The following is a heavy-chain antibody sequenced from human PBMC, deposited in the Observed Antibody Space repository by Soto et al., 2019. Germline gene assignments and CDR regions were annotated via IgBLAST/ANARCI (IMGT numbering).Heavy chain of an antibody. CDR3: AREGGDGIDY. J-gene: IGHJ4*02. CDR2: IYYSGST. CDR1: GGSIRSGSHY. D-gene: IGHD3-16*01. Sequence: SETLSLTXTVSGGSIRSGSHYWSWIRQHPGKGLEWIGYIYYSGSTYYNPSLKSRITISISTSKNQFSLKLTSVTAADTAVYYCAREGGDGIDYWGQGTLVTVSS. V-gene: IGHV4-31*02.